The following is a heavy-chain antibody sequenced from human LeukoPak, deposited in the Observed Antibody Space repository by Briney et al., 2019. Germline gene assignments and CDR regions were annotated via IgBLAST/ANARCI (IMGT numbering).Heavy chain of an antibody. D-gene: IGHD2-8*01. CDR2: IYYSGST. V-gene: IGHV4-59*01. J-gene: IGHJ4*02. Sequence: PSETLSLTCTVSGGSISSYYWSWIRQPPGQGLEWIGYIYYSGSTNYNPSLKSRVTISVDTSKNQFSLKLSSVTAADTAVYYCARDKRMNGYFDYWGQGTLVTVSS. CDR3: ARDKRMNGYFDY. CDR1: GGSISSYY.